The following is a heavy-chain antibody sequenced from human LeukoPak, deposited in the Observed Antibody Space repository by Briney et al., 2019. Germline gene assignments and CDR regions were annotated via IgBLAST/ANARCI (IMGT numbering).Heavy chain of an antibody. CDR3: AASEGDY. J-gene: IGHJ4*02. CDR1: GYTFTDYY. CDR2: INPKNGGT. V-gene: IGHV1-2*02. Sequence: ASVKVSCKASGYTFTDYYIHWVRQAPGQGLEWMGWINPKNGGTNYAQKFQGRVTMTRDTSISTAYMELSRLSSDDTAVYYCAASEGDYWGQGTLVTVSS.